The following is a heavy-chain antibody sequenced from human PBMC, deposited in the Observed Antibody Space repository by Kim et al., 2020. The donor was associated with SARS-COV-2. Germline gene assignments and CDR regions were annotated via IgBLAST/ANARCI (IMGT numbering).Heavy chain of an antibody. CDR2: IKPDGSEN. D-gene: IGHD1-1*01. CDR3: SRGGFWTFDC. CDR1: GFTFGDFW. V-gene: IGHV3-7*01. J-gene: IGHJ4*02. Sequence: GGSLRLSCAASGFTFGDFWMNWVRRAPGKELEFVASIKPDGSENFYADSVKGRFTIARDNGKNSLYLQMNSLRADDTAVYHCSRGGFWTFDCWGRGTLVT.